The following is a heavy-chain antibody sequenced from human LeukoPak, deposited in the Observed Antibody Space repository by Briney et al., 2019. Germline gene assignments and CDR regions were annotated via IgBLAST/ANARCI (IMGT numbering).Heavy chain of an antibody. CDR2: IYYSGNT. V-gene: IGHV4-39*01. Sequence: SETLSLTCTVSGGPISTSGYYWGWTRQPPGKGLQWIGSIYYSGNTYYNPSLKSRVTISVDTSKNQFSLKVNTVTAAETAVYYCGRTPIVVIPAAIPTEDVVRPDYFDYWGQGTLVTVSS. D-gene: IGHD2-2*02. CDR3: GRTPIVVIPAAIPTEDVVRPDYFDY. CDR1: GGPISTSGYY. J-gene: IGHJ4*02.